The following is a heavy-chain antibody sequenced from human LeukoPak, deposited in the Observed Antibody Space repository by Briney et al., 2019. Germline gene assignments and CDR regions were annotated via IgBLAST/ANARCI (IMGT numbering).Heavy chain of an antibody. Sequence: SETLSLTCTVSGGSTSSYYWSWIRQPPGKGLEWIGYIYYSGSTNYNPSLKSRVTISVDTSKNQFSLKLSSVTAADTAVYYCARAVDGDGYPNWFDPWGQGTLVTVSS. V-gene: IGHV4-59*01. J-gene: IGHJ5*02. CDR2: IYYSGST. CDR1: GGSTSSYY. D-gene: IGHD5-24*01. CDR3: ARAVDGDGYPNWFDP.